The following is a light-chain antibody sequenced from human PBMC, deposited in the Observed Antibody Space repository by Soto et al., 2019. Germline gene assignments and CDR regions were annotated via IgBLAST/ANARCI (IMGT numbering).Light chain of an antibody. CDR3: AAWDDSLNGVV. J-gene: IGLJ2*01. CDR2: SNN. V-gene: IGLV1-44*01. CDR1: SSNIGGNT. Sequence: QSVLTQPPSASGTPGQRVTISCSGSSSNIGGNTVNWYQPLPGTAPKLLIYSNNQRPSGVPDRFSGSKSGTSASLAISGLQSEDEAEYYWAAWDDSLNGVVFGGGTQLTVL.